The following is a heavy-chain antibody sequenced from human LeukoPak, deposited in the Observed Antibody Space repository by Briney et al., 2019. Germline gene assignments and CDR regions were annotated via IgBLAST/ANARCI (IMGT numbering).Heavy chain of an antibody. V-gene: IGHV3-30*18. D-gene: IGHD3-10*01. Sequence: SGGSLRLSCAASGFTFSSYGMHWIRQAPGKGLEWVAVISYDGSNKYYADSVKGRFTISRDNSKNTLYLQMNSLRAEDTAVYYCAKDMVRGVTPPSYWGQGTLVTVSS. CDR2: ISYDGSNK. CDR1: GFTFSSYG. CDR3: AKDMVRGVTPPSY. J-gene: IGHJ4*02.